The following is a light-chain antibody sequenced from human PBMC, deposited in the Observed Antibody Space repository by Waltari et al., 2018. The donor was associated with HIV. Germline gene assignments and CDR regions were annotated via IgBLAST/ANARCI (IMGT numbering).Light chain of an antibody. J-gene: IGLJ2*01. Sequence: QSVLPQSPSVSGDPGQRVTISCTGSQSNIGAGYEVPWYQQVPGAAPKLLIYGNNDRASGVPDRFSGSKSGTSASLASSGLQAEDEAEYHCQSYDSSLTTTVFGGGTKLTVL. CDR3: QSYDSSLTTTV. CDR2: GNN. V-gene: IGLV1-40*01. CDR1: QSNIGAGYE.